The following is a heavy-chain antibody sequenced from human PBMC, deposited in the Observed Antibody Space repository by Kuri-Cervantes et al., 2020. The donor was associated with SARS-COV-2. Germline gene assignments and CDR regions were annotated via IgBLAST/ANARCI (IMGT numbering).Heavy chain of an antibody. CDR2: IDWADDK. CDR1: GFSLSTSGMC. D-gene: IGHD2/OR15-2a*01. CDR3: ARSMTHAFET. J-gene: IGHJ3*02. V-gene: IGHV2-70*13. Sequence: SGATLVNPTPTLTLTCTFSGFSLSTSGMCVSWIRQPPGKALEWLAVIDWADDKYYRTSLPTRLTISRDTSKNQVVLTMTNVDPVDTATYYCARSMTHAFETWGQGTVVTVSS.